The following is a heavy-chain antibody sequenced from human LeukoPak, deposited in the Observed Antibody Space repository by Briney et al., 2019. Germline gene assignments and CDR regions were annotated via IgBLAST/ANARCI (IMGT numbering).Heavy chain of an antibody. CDR2: ISYDGSNK. CDR1: GFTFSSYG. V-gene: IGHV3-30*03. D-gene: IGHD6-19*01. Sequence: GGSLRLSCAASGFTFSSYGMHWVRQAPGKGLEWVAVISYDGSNKYYADSVKGRFTISRDNSKNTLYLQMNSLRAEDTAVYYCAREVAVAGTRHFDYWGQGTLVTVSS. J-gene: IGHJ4*02. CDR3: AREVAVAGTRHFDY.